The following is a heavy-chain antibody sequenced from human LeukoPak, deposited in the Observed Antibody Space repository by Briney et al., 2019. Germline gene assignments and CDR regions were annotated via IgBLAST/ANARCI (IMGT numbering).Heavy chain of an antibody. Sequence: GGSLRLSCAASGFTFSSYGMHWVRQAPGKGLEWVAVISYDGSNKYYADSVKGRFTISRDNSKNTLYLQMNSLRAEDTAVCYCAKGYCSGGSCHFDYWGQGTLVTVSS. J-gene: IGHJ4*02. V-gene: IGHV3-30*18. D-gene: IGHD2-15*01. CDR2: ISYDGSNK. CDR1: GFTFSSYG. CDR3: AKGYCSGGSCHFDY.